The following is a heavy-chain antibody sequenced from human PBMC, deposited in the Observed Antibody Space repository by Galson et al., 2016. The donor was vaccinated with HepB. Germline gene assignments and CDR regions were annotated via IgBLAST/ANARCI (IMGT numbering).Heavy chain of an antibody. CDR2: ISSSSSTI. J-gene: IGHJ4*02. Sequence: SLRLSCAASGFTFSSYSMNWVRQAPGKGLEWVSYISSSSSTIYYADSVKGRFTISRDNAKNSLYLQMNSLRDEDTAVYYCARRGMYYDFWSGYYFDYWGQGTLVTVSS. D-gene: IGHD3-3*01. V-gene: IGHV3-48*02. CDR1: GFTFSSYS. CDR3: ARRGMYYDFWSGYYFDY.